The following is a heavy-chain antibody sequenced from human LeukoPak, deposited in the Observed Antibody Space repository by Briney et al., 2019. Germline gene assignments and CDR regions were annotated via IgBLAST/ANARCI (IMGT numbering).Heavy chain of an antibody. J-gene: IGHJ4*02. CDR2: IKSKTDGGTT. Sequence: GGSLTLSCAASGFTFSNAWMNWVCQAPGKGLEWVGRIKSKTDGGTTDYAAPVKGRFTISRDDSKNTLYLQMNSLKTEDTAVYYCTRQDTMVRVVLDYWGQGTVVTVSS. D-gene: IGHD3-10*01. V-gene: IGHV3-15*01. CDR1: GFTFSNAW. CDR3: TRQDTMVRVVLDY.